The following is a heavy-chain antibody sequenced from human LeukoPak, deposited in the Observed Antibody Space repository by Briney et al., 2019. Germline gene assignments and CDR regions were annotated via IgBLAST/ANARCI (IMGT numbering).Heavy chain of an antibody. V-gene: IGHV3-11*05. CDR3: ARAANTAAGTPTLAIDY. CDR2: IPSTSSYT. J-gene: IGHJ4*02. Sequence: GGSLRLSCVASRFTFSDYYMSWIRQAPGKGLEWVSYIPSTSSYTSYADSVKGRFTISRDNAKNSLYLQMNSLRAEDTAVYYCARAANTAAGTPTLAIDYWGQGTLVTVSS. D-gene: IGHD6-13*01. CDR1: RFTFSDYY.